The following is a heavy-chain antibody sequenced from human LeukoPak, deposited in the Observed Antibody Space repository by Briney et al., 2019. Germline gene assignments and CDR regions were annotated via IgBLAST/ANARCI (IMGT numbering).Heavy chain of an antibody. Sequence: SETLSLTCAVYGGSFSGYYWSWIRQPPGKGLEWIGEINHSGSTNYNPSLKSRVTISVDTSKNQFSLKLSSVTAADTAVYYCARPSSSGWTPFDYWGQGTLVTVSS. D-gene: IGHD6-19*01. CDR1: GGSFSGYY. J-gene: IGHJ4*02. V-gene: IGHV4-34*01. CDR2: INHSGST. CDR3: ARPSSSGWTPFDY.